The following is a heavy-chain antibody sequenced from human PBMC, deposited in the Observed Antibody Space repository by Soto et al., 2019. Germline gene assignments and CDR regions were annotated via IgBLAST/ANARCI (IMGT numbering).Heavy chain of an antibody. CDR2: IRPSGVNT. J-gene: IGHJ4*02. Sequence: QVQLVQSGAEVKKPGASVKVSCKASEYTFTNYNVHWLRQAPGQGLEWMGIIRPSGVNTGYARRLQGRVTVTRDRSTSTVYMELTSLRSDDTGVYYCAREPKESFYFDFWGQGTLVTVSS. CDR1: EYTFTNYN. V-gene: IGHV1-46*04. CDR3: AREPKESFYFDF.